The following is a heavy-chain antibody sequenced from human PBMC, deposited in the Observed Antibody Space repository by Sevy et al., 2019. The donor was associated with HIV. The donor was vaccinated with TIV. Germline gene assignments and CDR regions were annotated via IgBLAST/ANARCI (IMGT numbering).Heavy chain of an antibody. CDR1: GGSISSSSYY. V-gene: IGHV4-39*01. CDR2: IYYSGST. CDR3: ARHRYCSGGSCYSWGSYYYGMDV. Sequence: SETLSLTCTVSGGSISSSSYYWGWIRQPPGKGLEWIGSIYYSGSTYYYPSLKSRVTISVDTSMNQFSLKLSSVTAADTDVYYCARHRYCSGGSCYSWGSYYYGMDVWGQGTTVTVSS. J-gene: IGHJ6*02. D-gene: IGHD2-15*01.